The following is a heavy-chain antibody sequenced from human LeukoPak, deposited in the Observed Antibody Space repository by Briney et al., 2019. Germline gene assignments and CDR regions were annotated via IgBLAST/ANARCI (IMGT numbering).Heavy chain of an antibody. CDR2: INPNSGGT. CDR1: GYTFTGYY. D-gene: IGHD3-10*01. J-gene: IGHJ4*02. CDR3: ARPYYYGSGSYYAFFNY. Sequence: ASVKVSCKASGYTFTGYYMHWVRQAPGQGLEWMGRINPNSGGTNYAQKFQGRVTMTRDTSISTAYMELSRLRSDDTAVYYCARPYYYGSGSYYAFFNYWGQGTLVTVSS. V-gene: IGHV1-2*06.